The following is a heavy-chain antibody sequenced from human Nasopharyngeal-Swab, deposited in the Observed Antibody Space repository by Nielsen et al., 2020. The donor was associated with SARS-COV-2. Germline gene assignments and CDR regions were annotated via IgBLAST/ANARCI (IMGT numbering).Heavy chain of an antibody. CDR2: ISGSGGST. D-gene: IGHD6-19*01. CDR1: GFTFSSYA. J-gene: IGHJ4*02. Sequence: GGSLRLSCAASGFTFSSYAMSWVRQAPGKGLEWVSAISGSGGSTYYADSVKGRFTISRDNAKNSLYLQMNSLRAEDTAVYYCARAFPGSSGWYPFDYWSQGTLVTVSS. V-gene: IGHV3-23*01. CDR3: ARAFPGSSGWYPFDY.